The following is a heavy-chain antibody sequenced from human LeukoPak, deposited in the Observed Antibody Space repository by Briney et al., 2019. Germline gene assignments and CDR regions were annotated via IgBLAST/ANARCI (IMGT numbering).Heavy chain of an antibody. CDR3: VRMVESTVTIAFENWFDP. CDR1: GGSISSGSYY. CDR2: IYTSGST. D-gene: IGHD4-11*01. J-gene: IGHJ5*02. Sequence: NPSETLSLTCTVSGGSISSGSYYWSWIRQPAGKGLEWIGRIYTSGSTNYNPSLKSRVTISVDTSKNQFSLKLSSVTAADTAVYYCVRMVESTVTIAFENWFDPWGQGTLVTVSS. V-gene: IGHV4-61*02.